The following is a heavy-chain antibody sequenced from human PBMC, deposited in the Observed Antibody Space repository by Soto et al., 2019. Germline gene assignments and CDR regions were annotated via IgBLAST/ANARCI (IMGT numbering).Heavy chain of an antibody. V-gene: IGHV1-18*01. Sequence: AVSVKVCCKASGYTFTSYGISWVRQAPGQGLEWMGWISAYNGNTNYAQKLQGRVTMTTDTSTSTAYMELRSLRSDDTAVYYCARYIVVVPAAALHYYYYGMDVWGQGTTVTVSS. CDR2: ISAYNGNT. CDR1: GYTFTSYG. D-gene: IGHD2-2*01. CDR3: ARYIVVVPAAALHYYYYGMDV. J-gene: IGHJ6*02.